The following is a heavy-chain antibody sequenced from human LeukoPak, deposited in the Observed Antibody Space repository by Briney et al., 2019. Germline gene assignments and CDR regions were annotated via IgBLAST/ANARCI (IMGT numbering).Heavy chain of an antibody. Sequence: ASVKVSCKTSGYPFRNYDINWVRQATGQGLEWMGWINPHSGKTGYAQKFQGRVTMTTDTSASTAYMELSSLRSEDTAVYYCATYTDAYWGQGTLVTVSS. CDR1: GYPFRNYD. CDR3: ATYTDAY. J-gene: IGHJ4*02. V-gene: IGHV1-8*01. CDR2: INPHSGKT. D-gene: IGHD3-16*01.